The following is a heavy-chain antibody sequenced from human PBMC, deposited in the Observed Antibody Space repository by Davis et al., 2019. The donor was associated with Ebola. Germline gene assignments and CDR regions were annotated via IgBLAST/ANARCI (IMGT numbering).Heavy chain of an antibody. D-gene: IGHD2-8*01. V-gene: IGHV3-30-3*01. CDR3: ARDPWANGVNYFDY. J-gene: IGHJ4*02. CDR2: ISYDGSNK. Sequence: PGGSLRLSCAASGFTFSSYAMHWVRQAPGKGLEWVAVISYDGSNKYYADSVKGRFTISRDNSKNTLYLQMNSLRAEDTAVYYCARDPWANGVNYFDYWGQGTLVTVSS. CDR1: GFTFSSYA.